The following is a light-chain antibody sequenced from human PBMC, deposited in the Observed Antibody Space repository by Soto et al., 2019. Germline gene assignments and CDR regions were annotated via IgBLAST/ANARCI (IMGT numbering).Light chain of an antibody. CDR1: SSDVGAHDL. J-gene: IGLJ2*01. Sequence: QAVVTQPASVSGSPGQSITISCSGTSSDVGAHDLVSWYQHHPDKAPKVVIFEVTKRPSGVSDRFSGSKTGNTASLTISGLQAEDEADYYCNSYTLSKTVIFGGGTKLTVL. CDR2: EVT. CDR3: NSYTLSKTVI. V-gene: IGLV2-14*01.